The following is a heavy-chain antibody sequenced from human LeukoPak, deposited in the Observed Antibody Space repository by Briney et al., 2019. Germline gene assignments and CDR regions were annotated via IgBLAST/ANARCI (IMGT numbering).Heavy chain of an antibody. J-gene: IGHJ4*02. CDR1: GYSISSSNW. V-gene: IGHV4-28*01. CDR3: AKSVDGGNSPFDY. CDR2: IYYSGKT. D-gene: IGHD4-23*01. Sequence: SDTLSLTCAVSGYSISSSNWWGWIRQPPGKGLEWIGYIYYSGKTHYNPSLKSPVTMSVDTSKNQFSLNLSSVTAVDTAIYYCAKSVDGGNSPFDYWGQGTLVTVSS.